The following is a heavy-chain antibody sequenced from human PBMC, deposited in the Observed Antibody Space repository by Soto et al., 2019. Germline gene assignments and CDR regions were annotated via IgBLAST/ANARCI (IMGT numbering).Heavy chain of an antibody. V-gene: IGHV3-30*03. J-gene: IGHJ4*02. CDR3: VREGYSGSYAAF. CDR1: GSTFSNYD. CDR2: ISFDGSKT. D-gene: IGHD1-26*01. Sequence: QVQLVQSGGGVVQPGRSLSLSCVASGSTFSNYDMDWVRQAPGKGLEWVAIISFDGSKTYYADSVKGRFTVSRDNSKNTLFLQMNSLRPDDTATYYCVREGYSGSYAAFWGQGSLVTVSS.